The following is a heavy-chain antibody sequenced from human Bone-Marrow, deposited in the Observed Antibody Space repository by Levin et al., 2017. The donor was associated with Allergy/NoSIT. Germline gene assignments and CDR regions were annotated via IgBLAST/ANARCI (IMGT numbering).Heavy chain of an antibody. J-gene: IGHJ5*02. CDR1: GYILTTYG. CDR2: INPYNGNT. Sequence: ASVKVSCKASGYILTTYGISWVRQAPGQGLEWMGWINPYNGNTNYAQNLQGRVTMTTDTSTSTAYMELRNLRSDDTAVYYCARLAAAGTWWFEPWGQGTLVTVSS. V-gene: IGHV1-18*01. D-gene: IGHD6-13*01. CDR3: ARLAAAGTWWFEP.